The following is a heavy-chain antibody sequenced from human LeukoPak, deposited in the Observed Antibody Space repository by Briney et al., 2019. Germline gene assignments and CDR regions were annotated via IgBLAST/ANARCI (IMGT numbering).Heavy chain of an antibody. J-gene: IGHJ6*03. CDR2: IYYSGST. V-gene: IGHV4-31*03. Sequence: SQTLSLTCTVSGGSISSGGYYWSWIRQHPGKGLEWIGYIYYSGSTYYNPSLKSRVTISVDTSKNQFSLKLSSVTAADTAVYYCARGRGRDYYYYYMDVWGKGTTVTVSS. CDR1: GGSISSGGYY. CDR3: ARGRGRDYYYYYMDV.